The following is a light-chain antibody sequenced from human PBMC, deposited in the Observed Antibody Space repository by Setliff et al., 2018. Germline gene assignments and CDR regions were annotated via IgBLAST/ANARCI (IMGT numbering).Light chain of an antibody. J-gene: IGLJ1*01. Sequence: QSALTQPRSVSGSPGQSVTISCTGTNSDVGGYKYVSWYQQHPGKAPRFMIYDVSKRPSGVPDRFSGSKSGNTASLTISGLQAEDEADYYCCSYAGIDTYVFGSGTKVT. V-gene: IGLV2-11*01. CDR3: CSYAGIDTYV. CDR2: DVS. CDR1: NSDVGGYKY.